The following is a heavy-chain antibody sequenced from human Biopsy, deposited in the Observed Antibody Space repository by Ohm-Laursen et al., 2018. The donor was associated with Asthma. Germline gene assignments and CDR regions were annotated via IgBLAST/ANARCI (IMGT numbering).Heavy chain of an antibody. Sequence: SLRLSCAASGSSFSNYGMHWGRQAPGKGLDWVAVISFDGTNRNYTDSVNGRFTISRDNSRNTLHLEMNSLRAEDTAVYFCAKEVFPGWELRRGPDSWGQGTLVTVSS. D-gene: IGHD1-26*01. V-gene: IGHV3-30*18. CDR2: ISFDGTNR. J-gene: IGHJ4*02. CDR1: GSSFSNYG. CDR3: AKEVFPGWELRRGPDS.